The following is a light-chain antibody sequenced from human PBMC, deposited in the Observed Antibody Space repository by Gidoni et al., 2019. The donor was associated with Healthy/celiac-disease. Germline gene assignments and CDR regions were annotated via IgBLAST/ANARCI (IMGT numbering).Light chain of an antibody. Sequence: SYELPQPLSVSVALGQTARMTCGGNNIGTKIVHWYQQKPGQAPVLVIYSDSNRPSGIPERFSGSNSGNTATLTISRAQAGDEADYYCQVWDSSSVVFGGGTKLTVL. CDR2: SDS. CDR3: QVWDSSSVV. CDR1: NIGTKI. V-gene: IGLV3-9*01. J-gene: IGLJ2*01.